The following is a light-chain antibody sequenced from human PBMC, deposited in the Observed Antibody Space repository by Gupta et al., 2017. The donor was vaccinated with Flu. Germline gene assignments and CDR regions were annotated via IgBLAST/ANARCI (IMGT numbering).Light chain of an antibody. CDR1: QSVSSN. J-gene: IGKJ4*01. CDR3: QQYNNWPLT. CDR2: GAS. V-gene: IGKV3-15*01. Sequence: EIVMTQSPATLSVSPGERATLSCRASQSVSSNLAWYQQKPGQAPRLVIYGASTRATGIPARFSGSGSGTEFTLTISSLQSEDFAVYYCQQYNNWPLTFGGGTXVEIK.